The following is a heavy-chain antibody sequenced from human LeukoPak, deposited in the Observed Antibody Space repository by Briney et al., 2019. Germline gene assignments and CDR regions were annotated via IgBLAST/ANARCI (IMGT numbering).Heavy chain of an antibody. J-gene: IGHJ4*02. D-gene: IGHD1-26*01. Sequence: GGSLRLSCAASGFTFSSYGMHWVRQAPGKGLEWVTFIRYDGSNKHYADSVKGRLTISRDNSKNTLNLQMNSLRAEDTAVYYCAKDPQKWESYFDYWGQGTLVTVSS. CDR2: IRYDGSNK. CDR1: GFTFSSYG. V-gene: IGHV3-30*02. CDR3: AKDPQKWESYFDY.